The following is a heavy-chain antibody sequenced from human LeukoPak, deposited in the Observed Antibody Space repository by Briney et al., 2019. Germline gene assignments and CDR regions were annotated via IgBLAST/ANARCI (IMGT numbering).Heavy chain of an antibody. Sequence: PSETLSLTCTVSGGSISSYYWSWIRQPAGKGLEWIGRIYTSGSTNYNPSLKSRVTMSVDTSKNQFSLKLSSVTAADTAVYYCARRPASHISTGYYTSGAFDMWGQGTMVTVSS. D-gene: IGHD3-9*01. CDR3: ARRPASHISTGYYTSGAFDM. CDR2: IYTSGST. J-gene: IGHJ3*02. CDR1: GGSISSYY. V-gene: IGHV4-4*07.